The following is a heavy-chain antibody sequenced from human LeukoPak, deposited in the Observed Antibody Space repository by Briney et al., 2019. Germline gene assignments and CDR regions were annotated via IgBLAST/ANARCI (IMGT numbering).Heavy chain of an antibody. CDR3: ARGITIFGVITLPLDY. J-gene: IGHJ4*02. CDR2: ISRSSSYM. V-gene: IGHV3-21*01. Sequence: GGSLRLSCAASGFTFSTYSVNWVRQAPGKGLEWVSSISRSSSYMYYADSVKGRFTISRDIAKNSLYLQMNSLRAEDTAVYYCARGITIFGVITLPLDYWGQGTLVTVSS. CDR1: GFTFSTYS. D-gene: IGHD3-3*01.